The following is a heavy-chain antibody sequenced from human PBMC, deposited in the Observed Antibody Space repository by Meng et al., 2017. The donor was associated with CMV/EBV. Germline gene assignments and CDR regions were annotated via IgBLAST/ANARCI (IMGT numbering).Heavy chain of an antibody. J-gene: IGHJ5*02. CDR2: IYYSGST. CDR3: ARELWFGYNWFDP. Sequence: VSGGPISSGGYYWSWIRQQPGKGLEWIGYIYYSGSTYYNPSLKSRVTISVDTSKNQFSLKLSSVTAADTAVYYCARELWFGYNWFDPWGQGTLVTVSS. CDR1: GGPISSGGYY. V-gene: IGHV4-31*02. D-gene: IGHD3-10*01.